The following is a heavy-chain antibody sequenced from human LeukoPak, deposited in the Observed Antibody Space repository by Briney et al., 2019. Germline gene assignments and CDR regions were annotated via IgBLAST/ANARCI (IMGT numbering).Heavy chain of an antibody. D-gene: IGHD2-21*01. J-gene: IGHJ1*01. CDR3: AREYCGGPPCAYFQH. CDR2: IYTSGST. CDR1: GGSISSGSYY. V-gene: IGHV4-61*02. Sequence: SQTLSLTCTVSGGSISSGSYYWSWIRQPAGKGLEWIGRIYTSGSTNYNPSLKSRVTISVDTSKNQFSLKLSSVTAADTAVYYCAREYCGGPPCAYFQHWGQGTLVTVSS.